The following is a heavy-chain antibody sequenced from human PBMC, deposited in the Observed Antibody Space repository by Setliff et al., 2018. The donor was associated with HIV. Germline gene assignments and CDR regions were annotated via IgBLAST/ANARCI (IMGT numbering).Heavy chain of an antibody. Sequence: GASVKVSCKASGGTFSSYAISWVRQAPGQGLEWMGGIIPSGGSTSYAQKFQGRVTMTRDTSTSTVYMELSSLRSEDTAVYYCAILIVGAIAGDYWGQGTLVTVSS. CDR2: IIPSGGST. V-gene: IGHV1-46*01. D-gene: IGHD1-26*01. J-gene: IGHJ4*02. CDR1: GGTFSSYA. CDR3: AILIVGAIAGDY.